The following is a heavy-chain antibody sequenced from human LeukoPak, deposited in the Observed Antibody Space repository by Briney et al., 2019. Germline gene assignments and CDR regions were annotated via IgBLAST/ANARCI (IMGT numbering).Heavy chain of an antibody. V-gene: IGHV4-39*02. D-gene: IGHD5-18*01. J-gene: IGHJ4*02. CDR1: GGSISSSSYY. CDR2: IYYSGST. Sequence: PSETLSLTCTVSGGSISSSSYYWGWIRQPPGKGRERIGSIYYSGSTYYSPSLRSRVTISVDTSKNQFSLKVSSVTAADTAVYYCAREDTAMVPDYWGQGTLVTVSS. CDR3: AREDTAMVPDY.